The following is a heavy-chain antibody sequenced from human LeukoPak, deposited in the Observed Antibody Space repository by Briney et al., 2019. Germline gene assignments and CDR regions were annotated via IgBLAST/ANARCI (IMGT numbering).Heavy chain of an antibody. CDR2: INWNGGST. CDR1: GFTFDDYG. Sequence: GGSLRLSCAASGFTFDDYGMSWVRQAPGKGLEWVSGINWNGGSTGYADFVKGRFTISRDNAKNSLYLQMNSLRAEDTALYYCARGRVKVVRGVIAYFDYWGQGTLVTVSS. D-gene: IGHD3-10*01. V-gene: IGHV3-20*04. J-gene: IGHJ4*02. CDR3: ARGRVKVVRGVIAYFDY.